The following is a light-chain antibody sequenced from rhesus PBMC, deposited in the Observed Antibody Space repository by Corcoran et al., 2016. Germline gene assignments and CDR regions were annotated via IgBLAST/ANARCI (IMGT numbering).Light chain of an antibody. J-gene: IGKJ3*01. Sequence: DIQMTQSPSSLSASVGDRVTITCRASQGISDYLSWYQQKPGKAPKRLIYAASSLESGVPSRFSGRGSGTDFTFTISSLQPEDFAAYYCLQGYSTPFTFGPGTKLDIK. V-gene: IGKV1-36*02. CDR3: LQGYSTPFT. CDR1: QGISDY. CDR2: AAS.